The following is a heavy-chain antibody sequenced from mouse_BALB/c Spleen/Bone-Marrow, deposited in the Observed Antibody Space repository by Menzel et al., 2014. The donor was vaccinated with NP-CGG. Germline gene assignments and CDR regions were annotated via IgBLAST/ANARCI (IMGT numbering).Heavy chain of an antibody. CDR1: GYTFTSYV. D-gene: IGHD2-1*01. Sequence: VQLQQSGPELVKPGASVKMSCKASGYTFTSYVMHWVKQKPGQGLEWIGYINPYNDGTKYNEKFKGKATLTSDKSSSTAYKELSSLTSEDSAVYYCARPGGNYVLYAMDYWGQGTSVTVSS. CDR3: ARPGGNYVLYAMDY. V-gene: IGHV1-14*01. CDR2: INPYNDGT. J-gene: IGHJ4*01.